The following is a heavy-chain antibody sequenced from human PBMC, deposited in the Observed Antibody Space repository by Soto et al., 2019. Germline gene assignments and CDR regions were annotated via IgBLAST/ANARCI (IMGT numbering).Heavy chain of an antibody. Sequence: LRLSCAASGFTVSSNYMSWVRQAPGKGLEWVSVIYSGGSTYYADSVKGRFTISRDNSKNTLYLQMNSLRAEDTAVYYCARDSFYYYGMDVWGQGTTVTVSS. CDR1: GFTVSSNY. V-gene: IGHV3-66*01. CDR3: ARDSFYYYGMDV. J-gene: IGHJ6*02. CDR2: IYSGGST.